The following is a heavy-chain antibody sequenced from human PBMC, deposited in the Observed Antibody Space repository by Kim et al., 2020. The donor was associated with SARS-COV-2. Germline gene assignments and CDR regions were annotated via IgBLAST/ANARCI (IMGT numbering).Heavy chain of an antibody. Sequence: SETLSLTCTVSGGSISSSSYYWGWIRQPPGKGLEWIGSIYYSGSTYYNPSLKSRVTISVDTSKNQFSLKLSSVTAADTAVYYCARSIAARVGYYGMDVWG. CDR1: GGSISSSSYY. V-gene: IGHV4-39*01. D-gene: IGHD6-6*01. CDR2: IYYSGST. J-gene: IGHJ6*01. CDR3: ARSIAARVGYYGMDV.